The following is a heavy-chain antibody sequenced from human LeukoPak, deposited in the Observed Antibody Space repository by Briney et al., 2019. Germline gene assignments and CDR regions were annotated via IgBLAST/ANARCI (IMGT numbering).Heavy chain of an antibody. V-gene: IGHV4-61*02. Sequence: KSSQTLSLTCTVSGGSISSGSYYWSWIRQPAGKGLEWIGRIYTSGSTNYNPSLKSRVTISVDTSKNQFSLKLSSVTAADTAVYYCARRIVVLDASDIWGQGTMVTVSS. CDR2: IYTSGST. CDR3: ARRIVVLDASDI. D-gene: IGHD3-22*01. CDR1: GGSISSGSYY. J-gene: IGHJ3*02.